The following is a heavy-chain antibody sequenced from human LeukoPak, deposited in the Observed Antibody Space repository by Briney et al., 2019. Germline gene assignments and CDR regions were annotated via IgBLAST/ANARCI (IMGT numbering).Heavy chain of an antibody. CDR1: GGTFNSYT. D-gene: IGHD6-6*01. Sequence: SVKVSCKASGGTFNSYTISWVRQAPGQGLEWMGGIIPILGIANYAQKFQGRVTITADKSTSTAYMELSSLRSEDTAVYYCARGRMVVAPISSYYYYYYMDVWGKGTTVTVSS. CDR3: ARGRMVVAPISSYYYYYYMDV. CDR2: IIPILGIA. J-gene: IGHJ6*03. V-gene: IGHV1-69*10.